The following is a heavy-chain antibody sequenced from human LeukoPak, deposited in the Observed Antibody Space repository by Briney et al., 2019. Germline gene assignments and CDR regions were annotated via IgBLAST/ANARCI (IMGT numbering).Heavy chain of an antibody. CDR2: IIPIFGTA. CDR1: GGTFSSYA. CDR3: ARGPYYDFWSSRDYYYYMDV. Sequence: GSSVKVSCKASGGTFSSYAISWVRQAPGQGLEWMGGIIPIFGTANYAQKFQGRVTITTDESTSTAYMELSSLRSEDTAVYYCARGPYYDFWSSRDYYYYMDVWGKGTTVTVSS. J-gene: IGHJ6*03. D-gene: IGHD3-3*01. V-gene: IGHV1-69*05.